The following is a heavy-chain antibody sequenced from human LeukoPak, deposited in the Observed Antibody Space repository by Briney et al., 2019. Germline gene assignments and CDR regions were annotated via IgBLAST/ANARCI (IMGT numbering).Heavy chain of an antibody. CDR1: GGSFSGYY. CDR2: INHSGST. CDR3: ARGYYDFWSGYYTAYFDY. J-gene: IGHJ4*02. D-gene: IGHD3-3*01. V-gene: IGHV4-34*01. Sequence: SETLSLTCAVYGGSFSGYYWRWIRQPPGKGLEWLGEINHSGSTNYNPSLKSRVTISVDTSKNQFSLKLSSVTAADTAVYYCARGYYDFWSGYYTAYFDYWGQGTLVTVSS.